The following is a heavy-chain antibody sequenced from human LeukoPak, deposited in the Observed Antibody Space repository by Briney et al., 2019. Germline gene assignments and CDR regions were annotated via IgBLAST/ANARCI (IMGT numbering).Heavy chain of an antibody. CDR1: GGSISSYF. J-gene: IGHJ4*02. CDR2: ISGSGGNT. V-gene: IGHV3-23*01. CDR3: ANAVPGSPPPDFGDY. Sequence: PSETLSLTCTVSGGSISSYFWNWIRQPPGKGLEWVSAISGSGGNTYYADSVKGRFTISRDNSKNTLNLQMNSLRAEDTAVYYCANAVPGSPPPDFGDYWGQGTLVTVSS. D-gene: IGHD6-19*01.